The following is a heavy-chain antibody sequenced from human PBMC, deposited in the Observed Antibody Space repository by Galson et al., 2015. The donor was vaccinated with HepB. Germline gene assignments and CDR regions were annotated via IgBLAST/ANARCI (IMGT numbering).Heavy chain of an antibody. V-gene: IGHV4-59*02. Sequence: ETLSLTCTVSGGSVGSSFWNWVRQPPGKGLEWIGYIQYTGSNNYSPSLKSRVTISVDMSKNQFSLRVSSVTAGDTAVYYWESGDLGWVDNYSYYYHMDVWGKGTSVTVSS. CDR3: ESGDLGWVDNYSYYYHMDV. CDR1: GGSVGSSF. CDR2: IQYTGSN. J-gene: IGHJ6*03. D-gene: IGHD3-3*01.